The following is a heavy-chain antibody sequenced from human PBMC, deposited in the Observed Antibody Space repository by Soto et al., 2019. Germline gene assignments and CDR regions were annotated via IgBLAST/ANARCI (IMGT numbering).Heavy chain of an antibody. D-gene: IGHD5-18*01. CDR1: GGSINNYC. J-gene: IGHJ4*02. CDR3: ARHRYSYGSYYFDY. V-gene: IGHV4-59*08. Sequence: SETLSLTCSVSGGSINNYCWSWIRQPPGKGLEWIGYIYYSGTTNYNPSLKSRVTISVDTSKNQFSLKLSSVTAADTAVYYCARHRYSYGSYYFDYWGQGTLVTVSS. CDR2: IYYSGTT.